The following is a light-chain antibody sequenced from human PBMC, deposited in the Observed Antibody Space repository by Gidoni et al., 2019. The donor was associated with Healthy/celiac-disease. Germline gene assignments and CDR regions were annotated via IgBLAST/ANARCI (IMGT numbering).Light chain of an antibody. Sequence: ELVLTQSQATLSLSPGERATLSCRASQSVSSHLAWYQQNPGQAPRLLIYDASNRATGIPARFSGSGSGTDFTLTISSLEPEDFAVYYCQQRSNWPPTFGGGTKVEIK. J-gene: IGKJ4*01. V-gene: IGKV3-11*01. CDR3: QQRSNWPPT. CDR2: DAS. CDR1: QSVSSH.